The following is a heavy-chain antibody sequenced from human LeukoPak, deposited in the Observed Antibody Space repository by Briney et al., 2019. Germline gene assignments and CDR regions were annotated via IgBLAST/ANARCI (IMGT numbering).Heavy chain of an antibody. CDR3: ARGYYGSGALLGYYFDY. Sequence: SETLSLTCTVSGGSISSSSYYWGWIRQPPGKGLEWIGSIYYSGSTYYNPSLKSRVTISVDTSKNQFSLKLSSVTAADTAVYYCARGYYGSGALLGYYFDYWGQGTLVTVSS. CDR1: GGSISSSSYY. CDR2: IYYSGST. V-gene: IGHV4-39*01. D-gene: IGHD3-10*01. J-gene: IGHJ4*02.